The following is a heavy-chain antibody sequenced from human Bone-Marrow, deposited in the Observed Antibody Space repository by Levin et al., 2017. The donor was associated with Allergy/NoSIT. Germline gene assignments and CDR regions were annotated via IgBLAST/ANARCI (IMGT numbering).Heavy chain of an antibody. J-gene: IGHJ4*02. CDR3: ARGARQASGGWHFDY. CDR1: GGSIRSSY. Sequence: SQTLSLTCNVSGGSIRSSYWSWIRQPPGKGLEWIGYIFYSGSTNYNPSLESRVTLSVDTPNNQFSLKLDSVTAADTAIYYCARGARQASGGWHFDYWGQGTLVTVSS. CDR2: IFYSGST. V-gene: IGHV4-59*01. D-gene: IGHD6-19*01.